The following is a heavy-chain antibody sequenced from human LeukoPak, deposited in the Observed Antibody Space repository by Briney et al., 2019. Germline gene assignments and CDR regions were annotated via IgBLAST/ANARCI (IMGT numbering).Heavy chain of an antibody. V-gene: IGHV1-8*01. D-gene: IGHD6-6*01. Sequence: GASVKVSCKASGYTFTSYDINWVRQATGQGLEWMGWMNPNSGNTGYAQKFQGRVTMTRNTSISTAYMELSSLRSEDTAVYYCARGGKADSSIAARKVNYYYMDVWGKGTTVTVSS. CDR2: MNPNSGNT. CDR3: ARGGKADSSIAARKVNYYYMDV. CDR1: GYTFTSYD. J-gene: IGHJ6*03.